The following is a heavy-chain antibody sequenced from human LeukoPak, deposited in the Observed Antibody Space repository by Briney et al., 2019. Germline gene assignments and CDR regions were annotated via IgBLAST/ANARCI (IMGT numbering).Heavy chain of an antibody. J-gene: IGHJ4*02. CDR1: GLTFSTYW. V-gene: IGHV3-74*03. CDR2: INPDGSIR. D-gene: IGHD1-26*01. CDR3: AREARVGGALQY. Sequence: AGASLRLSCAASGLTFSTYWMHWVRQAPGKGLAWVARINPDGSIRTYANSVQGRVTISRDTAKDTLFLQMNSLRAEDTAVYYCAREARVGGALQYWGQGTPVTVSS.